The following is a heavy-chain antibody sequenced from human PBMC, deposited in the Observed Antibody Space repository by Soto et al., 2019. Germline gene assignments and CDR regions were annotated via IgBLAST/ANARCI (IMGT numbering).Heavy chain of an antibody. D-gene: IGHD2-15*01. CDR3: ARVGSPGYCSGGYCPPPDY. V-gene: IGHV3-21*01. Sequence: GGSLRLSCAASGFTFSTSTMNWVRQAPGQGLEWVSSISSSSTYTYYAASVKGRFTISRDNAKNSLYLQMNSLSAEDTAVYYCARVGSPGYCSGGYCPPPDYWGHGTLVTVSS. J-gene: IGHJ4*01. CDR1: GFTFSTST. CDR2: ISSSSTYT.